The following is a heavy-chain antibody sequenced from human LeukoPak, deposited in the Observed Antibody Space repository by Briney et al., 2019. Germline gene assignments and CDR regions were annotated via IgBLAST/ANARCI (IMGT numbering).Heavy chain of an antibody. J-gene: IGHJ4*02. V-gene: IGHV4-39*07. D-gene: IGHD3-22*01. CDR2: INHSGST. CDR3: ASQGGTYYYDSSGYYHDY. CDR1: GGSISSSSYY. Sequence: SETLSLTCTVSGGSISSSSYYWSWIRQPPGKGLEWIGEINHSGSTNYNPSLKSRVTISVDTSKNQFSLKLSSVTAADTAVYYCASQGGTYYYDSSGYYHDYWGQGTLVTVSS.